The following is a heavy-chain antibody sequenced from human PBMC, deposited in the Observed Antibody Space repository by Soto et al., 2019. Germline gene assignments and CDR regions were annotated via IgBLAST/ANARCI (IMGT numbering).Heavy chain of an antibody. V-gene: IGHV1-3*05. D-gene: IGHD3-10*01. Sequence: QVQLVQSVAEERKPGASVKVSCKASGYTFSTYAMHWVRRAPGQSLEWMGWFNGGNGNIKYSQKFEGRVTITTDTAARTAYMELNMLRSEDTAVYYCARGNVRGGCLDYWGQGTLVSVSS. J-gene: IGHJ4*02. CDR1: GYTFSTYA. CDR2: FNGGNGNI. CDR3: ARGNVRGGCLDY.